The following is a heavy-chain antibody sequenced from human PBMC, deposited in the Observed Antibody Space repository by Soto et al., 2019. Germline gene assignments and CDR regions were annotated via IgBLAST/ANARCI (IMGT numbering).Heavy chain of an antibody. CDR1: GGSISSSSYY. V-gene: IGHV4-39*01. Sequence: PSETLSLTCTVSGGSISSSSYYWGWIRQPPGKGLEWIGSIYYSGSTYYNPSLKSRVTISVDTSKNQFSLKLSSVTAADTAVYYCARPDCSSSSCYTHNPGAFDFWCQGIMVTVSS. CDR3: ARPDCSSSSCYTHNPGAFDF. J-gene: IGHJ3*01. D-gene: IGHD2-2*02. CDR2: IYYSGST.